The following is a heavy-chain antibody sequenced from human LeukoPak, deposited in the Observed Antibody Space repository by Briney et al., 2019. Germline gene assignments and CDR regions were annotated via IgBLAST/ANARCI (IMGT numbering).Heavy chain of an antibody. CDR2: IYYSGST. D-gene: IGHD2-8*02. CDR3: ARAVAYGIDTGYFDY. V-gene: IGHV4-39*07. J-gene: IGHJ4*02. CDR1: GGSISSGTYY. Sequence: SETLSLTCTVSGGSISSGTYYWGWIRQPPGKGLEWIGSIYYSGSTYYNPSLRSRVTISVDTSKNQFSLNLNSVTAADTAVYYCARAVAYGIDTGYFDYWGQGTLVTVSS.